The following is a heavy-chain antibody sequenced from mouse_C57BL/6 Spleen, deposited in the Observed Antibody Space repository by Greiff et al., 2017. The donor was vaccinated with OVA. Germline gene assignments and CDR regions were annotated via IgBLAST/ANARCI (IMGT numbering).Heavy chain of an antibody. Sequence: VQLQQPGAELVKPGASVTLSCKASGYTFTSYWMPWVKQRPGQGLEWIGMIHPNSGSTNYNEKFKSKATLTVDKSSSTAYMQLSSLTSEDSAVYYCARSEANWDYFDYWGQGTTLTVSS. D-gene: IGHD4-1*01. CDR1: GYTFTSYW. J-gene: IGHJ2*01. CDR2: IHPNSGST. CDR3: ARSEANWDYFDY. V-gene: IGHV1-64*01.